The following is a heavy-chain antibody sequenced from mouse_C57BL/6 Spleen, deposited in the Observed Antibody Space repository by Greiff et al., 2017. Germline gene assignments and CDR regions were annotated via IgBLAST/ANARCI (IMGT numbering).Heavy chain of an antibody. J-gene: IGHJ1*03. V-gene: IGHV1-80*01. CDR3: ARGAFVRSWYFDV. CDR1: GYAFSSYW. Sequence: VQLQQSGAELVKPGASVKISCKASGYAFSSYWMNWVKQRPGQGLEWIGQIYPGDGYTNYNGKFKGKATLTADKSSSTAYMQLSSLTAEDSAVYVCARGAFVRSWYFDVWGTGTTVTVSS. CDR2: IYPGDGYT.